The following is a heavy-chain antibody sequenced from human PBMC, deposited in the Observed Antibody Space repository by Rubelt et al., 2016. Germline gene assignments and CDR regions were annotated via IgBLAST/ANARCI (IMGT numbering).Heavy chain of an antibody. CDR2: ITGSGGST. J-gene: IGHJ4*02. D-gene: IGHD3-16*01. CDR3: AKRGAGTFFDY. V-gene: IGHV3-23*01. CDR1: GFTFSSSA. Sequence: RLSCAASGFTFSSSALSWVRQAPGKGLEWVSGITGSGGSTYYADSVKGRFTISRDNSKNTLYLQMNSLRAEDTAVYYCAKRGAGTFFDYWGQGTLFTVSS.